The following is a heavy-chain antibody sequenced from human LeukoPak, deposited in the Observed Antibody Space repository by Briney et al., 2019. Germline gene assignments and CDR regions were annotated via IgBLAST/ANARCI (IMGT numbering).Heavy chain of an antibody. Sequence: ASVKVSCKASGYTFTSYYMHWVRQAPGQGLEWMGIINPSGGSTSYAQKFQGRVAMTRDMSTSTVYMELSSLRSKDTAVYYCARALVENWFDPWGQGTLVTVSS. CDR2: INPSGGST. CDR1: GYTFTSYY. J-gene: IGHJ5*02. V-gene: IGHV1-46*01. D-gene: IGHD2-15*01. CDR3: ARALVENWFDP.